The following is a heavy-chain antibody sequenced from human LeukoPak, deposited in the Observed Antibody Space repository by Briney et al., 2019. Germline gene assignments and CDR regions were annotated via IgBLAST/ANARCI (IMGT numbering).Heavy chain of an antibody. V-gene: IGHV3-30-3*01. D-gene: IGHD3-22*01. CDR3: ARGYSKAYYYDSSGYYPDY. CDR2: ISYDGSNK. CDR1: GFTFSSYA. J-gene: IGHJ4*02. Sequence: GGSLRLSCAVSGFTFSSYAMHWVRQAPGKGLEWVAVISYDGSNKYYADSVKGRFTISSDSSKNTLYLQMNSLRAEDTAVYYCARGYSKAYYYDSSGYYPDYWGQGTLVTVSS.